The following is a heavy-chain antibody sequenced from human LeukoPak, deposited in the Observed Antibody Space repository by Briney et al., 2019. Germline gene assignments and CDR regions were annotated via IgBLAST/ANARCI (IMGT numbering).Heavy chain of an antibody. J-gene: IGHJ5*02. V-gene: IGHV3-23*01. D-gene: IGHD6-19*01. Sequence: GGSLRLSCAASGFTFSGYAMSWVRQAPGKGLGWVSAISGSGGSTYYADSVKGRFTISRDNSKNTLYLQMNSLRAEDTAVYYCAKGPRGCGWFDPWGQGTLVTVSS. CDR3: AKGPRGCGWFDP. CDR1: GFTFSGYA. CDR2: ISGSGGST.